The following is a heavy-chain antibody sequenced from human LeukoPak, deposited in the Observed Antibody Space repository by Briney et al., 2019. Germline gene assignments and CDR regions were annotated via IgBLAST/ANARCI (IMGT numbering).Heavy chain of an antibody. CDR1: GGSISSSSYY. D-gene: IGHD3-16*01. J-gene: IGHJ6*02. Sequence: SETLSLTCTVSGGSISSSSYYLGWIRQPPGKGLEWIGSIYYSGDTYYNPSLKSRVAISVDSSKNQFSLKVTSVTAAGTAVYYCAWGYGMDVWGQGTTVTVSS. CDR2: IYYSGDT. CDR3: AWGYGMDV. V-gene: IGHV4-39*01.